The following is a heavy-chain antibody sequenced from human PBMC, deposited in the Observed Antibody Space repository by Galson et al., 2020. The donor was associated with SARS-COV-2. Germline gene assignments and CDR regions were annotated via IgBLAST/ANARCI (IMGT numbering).Heavy chain of an antibody. D-gene: IGHD3-3*01. Sequence: GESLKISCAASGFTFSSYSMNWVRQAPGKGLEWVSYISSSSSTISYADSVKGRFTISRDNAKNSLYLQMNSLRAEDTAVYYCARDLSYDFWSGYSSSFDYWGQGTLVTVSS. J-gene: IGHJ4*02. CDR1: GFTFSSYS. CDR3: ARDLSYDFWSGYSSSFDY. V-gene: IGHV3-48*04. CDR2: ISSSSSTI.